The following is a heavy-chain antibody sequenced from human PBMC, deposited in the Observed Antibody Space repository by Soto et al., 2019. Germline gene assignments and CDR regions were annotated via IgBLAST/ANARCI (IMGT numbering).Heavy chain of an antibody. CDR2: INSDGGRT. V-gene: IGHV3-74*01. CDR1: GFNFSRFW. J-gene: IGHJ6*02. D-gene: IGHD2-2*01. Sequence: HPGGSLRLSCTASGFNFSRFWTHWVRQVPGRGLVWVSHINSDGGRTSYADSVKGRFTISRDNAKNTLYLQMNSLRAEDTAVYYCARDLSSCSSARCYSFYYGVDVWGQGTTVTVSS. CDR3: ARDLSSCSSARCYSFYYGVDV.